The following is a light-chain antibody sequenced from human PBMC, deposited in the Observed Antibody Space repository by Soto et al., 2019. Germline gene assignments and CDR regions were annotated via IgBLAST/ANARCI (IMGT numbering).Light chain of an antibody. CDR1: ISNIVRGRD. CDR3: QHYDSSLRVLYV. Sequence: QCLLTQPASVSGAPGQRFTISCTGSISNIVRGRDVCWYHQLPGRAPKLLIYGNRSRPSGVPDRFSGSKSGTSASLAITGLQAEDEADYFCQHYDSSLRVLYVFGTWTKVNVL. J-gene: IGLJ1*01. CDR2: GNR. V-gene: IGLV1-40*01.